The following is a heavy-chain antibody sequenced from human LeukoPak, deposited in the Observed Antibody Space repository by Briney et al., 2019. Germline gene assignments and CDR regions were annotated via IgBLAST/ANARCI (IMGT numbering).Heavy chain of an antibody. D-gene: IGHD6-13*01. Sequence: GGSLRLSCAASGFTFSSYAMSWVRQAPGKGLEWVSAISGSGGSTYYADSVKGRFTISRDNPKNTLYLQMNSLRAEDTAVYYCARIYSSSWFNWFDPWGQGTLVTVSS. J-gene: IGHJ5*02. CDR1: GFTFSSYA. CDR2: ISGSGGST. V-gene: IGHV3-23*01. CDR3: ARIYSSSWFNWFDP.